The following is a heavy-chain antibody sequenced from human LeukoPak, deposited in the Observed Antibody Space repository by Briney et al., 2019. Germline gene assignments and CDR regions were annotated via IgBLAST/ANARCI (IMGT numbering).Heavy chain of an antibody. Sequence: KPSKTLSLTCAVYGGALNGYHWRWIRQPPGQGVEWIGDINHSGNTDYNPSLKSRVTISIDTSENQFSLKLSSVTAADTAVYFCARRPDGNDYWGQGTLVTVSS. CDR3: ARRPDGNDY. CDR1: GGALNGYH. D-gene: IGHD1-26*01. CDR2: INHSGNT. V-gene: IGHV4-34*01. J-gene: IGHJ4*02.